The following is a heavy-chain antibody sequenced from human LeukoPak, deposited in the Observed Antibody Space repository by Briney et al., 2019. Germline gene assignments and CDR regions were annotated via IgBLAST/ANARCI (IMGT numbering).Heavy chain of an antibody. CDR3: ARVRCSTSCYYYYYMDV. Sequence: GGSLRLSCAASGFTFSDYYMNWVRQAPGKGLEWVSSISSSSSYIYYADSVKGRFTISRDNAKNSLYLQMNSLRAEDTAVYYCARVRCSTSCYYYYYMDVWGKGTTVTISS. CDR1: GFTFSDYY. V-gene: IGHV3-21*01. D-gene: IGHD2-2*01. CDR2: ISSSSSYI. J-gene: IGHJ6*03.